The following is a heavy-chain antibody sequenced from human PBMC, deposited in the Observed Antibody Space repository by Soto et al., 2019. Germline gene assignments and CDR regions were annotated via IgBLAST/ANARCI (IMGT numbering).Heavy chain of an antibody. CDR2: IYYSGST. Sequence: QVQLQESGPGLVKPSQTLSLTCTVSGGSISSGDYYWSWILQPPGKGLEWIGYIYYSGSTYYNPSLKSRVTISVDPSTNRFSLKLSSVTAADTAVYYCASLYSSSWPYYYYGMDVWGQGTTVTVSS. V-gene: IGHV4-30-4*01. CDR3: ASLYSSSWPYYYYGMDV. J-gene: IGHJ6*02. CDR1: GGSISSGDYY. D-gene: IGHD6-13*01.